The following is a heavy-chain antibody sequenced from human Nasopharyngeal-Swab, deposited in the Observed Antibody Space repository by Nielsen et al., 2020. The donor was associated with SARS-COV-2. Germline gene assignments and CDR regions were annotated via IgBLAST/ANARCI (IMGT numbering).Heavy chain of an antibody. CDR1: GFTFSSYW. J-gene: IGHJ4*02. D-gene: IGHD6-19*01. CDR3: AKVEVDYYSSGWGGYFDY. V-gene: IGHV3-7*03. CDR2: VKQDGSEK. Sequence: GESLKISCAASGFTFSSYWMSWVRQAPGKGLEWVANVKQDGSEKYYVDSVKGRFTISRDNAKNSLYLQMNSLRAEDTALYYCAKVEVDYYSSGWGGYFDYWGQGTLVTVSS.